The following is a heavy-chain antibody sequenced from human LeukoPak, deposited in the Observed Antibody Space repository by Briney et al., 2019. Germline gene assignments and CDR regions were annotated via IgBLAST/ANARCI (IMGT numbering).Heavy chain of an antibody. Sequence: SQTLSLTCTVSGGSISSGDYYWSWIRQPPGKGLEWIGYIYYSGSAYYNPSLESRVTISVDTSKNQFSLKLSSVTAADTAVYYCARGRYKDRGYSYGLIDYWGQGTLVTVSS. V-gene: IGHV4-30-4*01. CDR1: GGSISSGDYY. J-gene: IGHJ4*02. CDR2: IYYSGSA. D-gene: IGHD5-18*01. CDR3: ARGRYKDRGYSYGLIDY.